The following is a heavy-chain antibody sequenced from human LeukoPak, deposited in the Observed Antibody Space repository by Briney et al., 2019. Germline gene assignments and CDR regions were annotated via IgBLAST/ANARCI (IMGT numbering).Heavy chain of an antibody. J-gene: IGHJ4*02. CDR2: IYYSGST. Sequence: SETLSLTCTVSGGSISSYYWSWIRQPPGKGLEWIGYIYYSGSTNYNPSLKSRVTISVDTSKNQFSLKLSSVTAADAAVYYCAGYCSGGSCYWRSGDYWGQGTLVTVSS. D-gene: IGHD2-15*01. V-gene: IGHV4-59*08. CDR1: GGSISSYY. CDR3: AGYCSGGSCYWRSGDY.